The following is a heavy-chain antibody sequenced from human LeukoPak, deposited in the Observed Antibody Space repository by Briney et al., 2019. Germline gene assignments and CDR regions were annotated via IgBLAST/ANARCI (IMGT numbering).Heavy chain of an antibody. Sequence: ASVKVSCKASGYTFTGYYMHWVRQAPGQGLEWMGWINPNSGGTNYAQKFQGRVTMTRDTSISTAYMELSRLRSDDTAVYYCARDRGLDIAAAGKFRHYYYYMDVWGKGTTVTVPS. J-gene: IGHJ6*03. CDR1: GYTFTGYY. CDR3: ARDRGLDIAAAGKFRHYYYYMDV. V-gene: IGHV1-2*02. CDR2: INPNSGGT. D-gene: IGHD6-13*01.